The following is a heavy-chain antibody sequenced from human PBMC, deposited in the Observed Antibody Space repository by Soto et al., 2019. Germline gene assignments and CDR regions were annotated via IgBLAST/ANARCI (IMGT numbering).Heavy chain of an antibody. D-gene: IGHD6-19*01. CDR3: ASYSSGWYDVSY. CDR1: GGSVSSGSYY. V-gene: IGHV4-61*01. J-gene: IGHJ4*02. CDR2: IYYSGST. Sequence: QVQLQESGPGLVKPSETLSLTCTVSGGSVSSGSYYWSWIRQPPGKGLEWIGYIYYSGSTNYNPSLKSRVTISVDTSKNQFSLKLNYVTAADTAVYYCASYSSGWYDVSYWGQGTLVTVSS.